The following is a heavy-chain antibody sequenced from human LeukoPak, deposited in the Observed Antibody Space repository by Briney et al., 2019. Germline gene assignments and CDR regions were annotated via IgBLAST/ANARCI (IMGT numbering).Heavy chain of an antibody. J-gene: IGHJ4*02. CDR2: ISSSSSYI. CDR1: GFTFSSYS. CDR3: AGSYYDFWGGYSFDY. V-gene: IGHV3-21*01. Sequence: GGSLRLSCAASGFTFSSYSMHWVRHAPGKGLEWVSSISSSSSYIYYADSVKGRFTISRDNAKNSLYLQMNSLRAEDTAVYYCAGSYYDFWGGYSFDYWGQGTLVTVSS. D-gene: IGHD3-3*01.